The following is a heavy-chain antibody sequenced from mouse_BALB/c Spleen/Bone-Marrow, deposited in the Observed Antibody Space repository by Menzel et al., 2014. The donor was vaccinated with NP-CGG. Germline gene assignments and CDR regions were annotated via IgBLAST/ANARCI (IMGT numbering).Heavy chain of an antibody. CDR1: GFTFSSFG. V-gene: IGHV5-17*02. D-gene: IGHD2-1*01. J-gene: IGHJ4*01. CDR3: ARHYGTIYYYAMDY. Sequence: EVQLQESGGGLVQPGGSRKLSCAASGFTFSSFGMHWDRQAPEKGLEWVAYISSGSSTIYYADTVKGRFTISRDNPKNTLFLQMTSLRSEDTAMYYCARHYGTIYYYAMDYWGQGTSVTVSS. CDR2: ISSGSSTI.